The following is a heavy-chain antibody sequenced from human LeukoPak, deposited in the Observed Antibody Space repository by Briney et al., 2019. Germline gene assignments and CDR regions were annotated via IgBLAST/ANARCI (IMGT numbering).Heavy chain of an antibody. D-gene: IGHD2-15*01. CDR2: IYYSGST. CDR1: GGSISSSSYF. V-gene: IGHV4-39*01. J-gene: IGHJ4*02. Sequence: SETLSLTCTVSGGSISSSSYFWGWVRQPPGKGPEWIGSIYYSGSTYYNPSLKSRVTIAVDTSKNQFSLKLSSVTAADTAVYYCARQGWSKDFNYWGQGTLVTVSS. CDR3: ARQGWSKDFNY.